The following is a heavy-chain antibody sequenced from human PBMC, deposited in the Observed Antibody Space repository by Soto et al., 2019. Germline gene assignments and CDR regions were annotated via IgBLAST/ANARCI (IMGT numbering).Heavy chain of an antibody. CDR2: INPIFGTA. CDR1: GGTFSSYA. D-gene: IGHD2-21*02. Sequence: GASVKVSCKASGGTFSSYAISWVRQAPGQGLEWMGGINPIFGTANYAQKFQGRVTITEDESTSTAYMELSSLRSEDTAVYYCARDKPHGGNSEQGSYYYYYGMDVWGQGTTVTVSS. J-gene: IGHJ6*02. V-gene: IGHV1-69*13. CDR3: ARDKPHGGNSEQGSYYYYYGMDV.